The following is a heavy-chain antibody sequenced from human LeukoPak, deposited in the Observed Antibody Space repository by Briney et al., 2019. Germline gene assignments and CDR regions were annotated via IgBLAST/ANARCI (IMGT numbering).Heavy chain of an antibody. CDR2: IYYSGST. D-gene: IGHD3-10*01. V-gene: IGHV4-39*07. Sequence: KPSETLSLTCTVSGGSISSSSYYWGWIRQPPGKGLEWIGSIYYSGSTYYDPSLKSRVTISVDTSKNQFSLKLSSVTAADTAVYYCARDQRWFGELLPDYWGQGTLVTVSS. CDR1: GGSISSSSYY. J-gene: IGHJ4*02. CDR3: ARDQRWFGELLPDY.